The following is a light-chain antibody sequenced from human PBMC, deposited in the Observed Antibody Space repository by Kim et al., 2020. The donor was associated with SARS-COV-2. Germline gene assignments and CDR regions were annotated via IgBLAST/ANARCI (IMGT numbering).Light chain of an antibody. J-gene: IGKJ1*01. CDR2: AAS. Sequence: DIQMTQSPLSLSASVGDRITITCRASQNIRTYLNWYHQKPGKAPNLLIYAASSLESGVPSRFSGSGSGTDFTLSISNLQPEDFGSYYCQQSYSTLWTFGPGTKVEIK. CDR3: QQSYSTLWT. CDR1: QNIRTY. V-gene: IGKV1-39*01.